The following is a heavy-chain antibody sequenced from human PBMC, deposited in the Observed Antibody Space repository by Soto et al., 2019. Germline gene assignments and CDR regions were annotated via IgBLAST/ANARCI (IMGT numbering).Heavy chain of an antibody. CDR1: GFTFSSYS. J-gene: IGHJ6*02. CDR3: AREGSYDILTGRTEYYGMDV. V-gene: IGHV3-21*01. D-gene: IGHD3-9*01. Sequence: KTGGSLRLSCAASGFTFSSYSMNWVRQAPGKGLEWVSSISSSSSYIYYADSVKGRFTISRDNAKNSLYLQMNSLRAEDTAVYYCAREGSYDILTGRTEYYGMDVWGQGTTVTVSS. CDR2: ISSSSSYI.